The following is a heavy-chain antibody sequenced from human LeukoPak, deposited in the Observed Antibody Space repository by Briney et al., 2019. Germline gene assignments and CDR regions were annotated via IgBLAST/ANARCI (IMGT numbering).Heavy chain of an antibody. CDR3: ARGDSSSKIDY. Sequence: PGGSLRLSCAASGFTLNSYWMNWVRQAPGKGLEWVANIWEDGSQKYYVDSVKGRFTTSRDNAKNSLYLQMNSLRAEDTAVYYCARGDSSSKIDYWGQGTLVTVSS. V-gene: IGHV3-7*01. CDR1: GFTLNSYW. CDR2: IWEDGSQK. J-gene: IGHJ4*02. D-gene: IGHD6-6*01.